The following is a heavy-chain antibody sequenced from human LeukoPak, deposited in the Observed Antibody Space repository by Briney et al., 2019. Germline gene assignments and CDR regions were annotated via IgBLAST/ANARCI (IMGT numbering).Heavy chain of an antibody. D-gene: IGHD1-26*01. CDR2: IIPVFGPP. CDR3: ARDRSSGTFDSFGI. V-gene: IGHV1-69*01. Sequence: SVKVSCKASGGTFSSYAISWVRQAPGQGLEWMGGIIPVFGPPNNAQKFQDRVTITADESTSTAYMELSSLTSEDTAMYYCARDRSSGTFDSFGIWGPGTMVTVSS. CDR1: GGTFSSYA. J-gene: IGHJ3*02.